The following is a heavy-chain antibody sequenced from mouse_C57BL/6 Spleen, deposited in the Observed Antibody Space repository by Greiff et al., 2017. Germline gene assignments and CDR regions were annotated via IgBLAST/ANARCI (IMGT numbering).Heavy chain of an antibody. CDR1: GFSLTSYG. Sequence: VQGVESGPGLVQPSQSLSITCTVSGFSLTSYGVHWVRQSPGKGLEWLGVIWSGGSTDYNAAIISRLSISKDNSKSQVFFKMNRLQADDTAIYYCARGNYGIHWYLDVWGKGTTVTVSS. J-gene: IGHJ1*03. CDR3: ARGNYGIHWYLDV. D-gene: IGHD2-1*01. CDR2: IWSGGST. V-gene: IGHV2-2*01.